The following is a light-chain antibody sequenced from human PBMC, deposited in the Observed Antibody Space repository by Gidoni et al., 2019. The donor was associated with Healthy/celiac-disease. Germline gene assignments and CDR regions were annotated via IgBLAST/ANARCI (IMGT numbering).Light chain of an antibody. CDR3: QQYGSSPPYT. CDR2: GAS. Sequence: EIVLTQSPGTLSLSPGERATLSCRASQSVSSNYLAWSQQKPGQAPRLLIYGASSRATGVPDRFSGSGCGTDFTLTISRLEPEDFAVYYCQQYGSSPPYTFGQGTKLEIK. CDR1: QSVSSNY. J-gene: IGKJ2*01. V-gene: IGKV3-20*01.